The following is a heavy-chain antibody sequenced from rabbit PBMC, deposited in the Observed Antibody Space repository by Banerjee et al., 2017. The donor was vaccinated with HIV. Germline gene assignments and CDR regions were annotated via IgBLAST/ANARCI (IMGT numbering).Heavy chain of an antibody. CDR1: GFDFSSNA. CDR3: ARDLGGSSDL. Sequence: QSLEESGGDLVKPGASLTLTCKASGFDFSSNAMCWVRQAPGKGLEWIACIYAGESGSTYYASWAKGRFTISKTSSTTVTLQMTSLTAADTATYFCARDLGGSSDLWGPGTLVTVS. V-gene: IGHV1S40*01. J-gene: IGHJ6*01. D-gene: IGHD8-1*01. CDR2: IYAGESGST.